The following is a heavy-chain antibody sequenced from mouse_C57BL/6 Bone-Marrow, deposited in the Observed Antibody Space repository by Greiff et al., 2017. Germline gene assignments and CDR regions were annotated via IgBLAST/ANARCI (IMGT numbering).Heavy chain of an antibody. CDR2: IYPGGGYT. J-gene: IGHJ2*01. CDR3: ARSRTAQAYFDY. Sequence: VHLVESGAELVRPGTSVKMSCKASGYTFTNYWIGWAKQRPGHGLEWIGDIYPGGGYTNYNENFKGKATLTADKSSSTAYMQFSSLTYEDSAIYYCARSRTAQAYFDYWGQGTTLTVSS. CDR1: GYTFTNYW. V-gene: IGHV1-63*01. D-gene: IGHD3-2*02.